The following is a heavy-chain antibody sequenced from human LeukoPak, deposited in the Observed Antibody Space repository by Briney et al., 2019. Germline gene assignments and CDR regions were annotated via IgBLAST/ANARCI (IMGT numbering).Heavy chain of an antibody. V-gene: IGHV3-21*01. Sequence: GGSLRLSCAASGFTFSSYSMNWVRQAPGKGLEWVPSISSSSSYIYYADSVKGRFTISRDNAKNSLYLQMNSLRAEDTAVYYCARDDSSVFYAFDIWGQGTMVTVSS. CDR3: ARDDSSVFYAFDI. D-gene: IGHD3-22*01. CDR2: ISSSSSYI. CDR1: GFTFSSYS. J-gene: IGHJ3*02.